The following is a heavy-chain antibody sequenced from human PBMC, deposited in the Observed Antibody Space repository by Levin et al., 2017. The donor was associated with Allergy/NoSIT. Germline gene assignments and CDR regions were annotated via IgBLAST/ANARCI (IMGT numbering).Heavy chain of an antibody. CDR1: GFTFSNYA. V-gene: IGHV3-23*01. J-gene: IGHJ6*02. CDR3: AKEGGRAEAAAGGFGYYYYGMDV. Sequence: GGSLRLSCAASGFTFSNYAMRWVRQAPGKGLEWVSAISGSGENTYYADSVKGRFTISRDNSKNTLFLQVHSLRPEDPAVYVCAKEGGRAEAAAGGFGYYYYGMDVWGQGTTVTVSS. CDR2: ISGSGENT. D-gene: IGHD2-15*01.